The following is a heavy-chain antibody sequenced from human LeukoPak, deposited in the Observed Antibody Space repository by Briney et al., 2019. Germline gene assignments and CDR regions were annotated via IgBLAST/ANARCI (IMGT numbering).Heavy chain of an antibody. CDR3: ARHGTLDY. Sequence: SETLSLTCTVSGGSINNYYWSWIRQPPGKGLEWIGYIDHRGNTNYNPSLKSRVTMSVDTSKNQFPLKLSSVTAADTAVYYCARHGTLDYWGQGTLVTVSS. J-gene: IGHJ4*02. V-gene: IGHV4-59*08. D-gene: IGHD1-26*01. CDR2: IDHRGNT. CDR1: GGSINNYY.